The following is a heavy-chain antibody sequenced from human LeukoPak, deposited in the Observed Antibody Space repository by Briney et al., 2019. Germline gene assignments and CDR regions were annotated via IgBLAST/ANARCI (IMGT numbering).Heavy chain of an antibody. CDR3: ARLGGNWNSPGRDY. CDR2: ISYTGTT. CDR1: GGSINGYS. J-gene: IGHJ4*02. D-gene: IGHD3-10*01. V-gene: IGHV4-59*08. Sequence: SETLSLTCSVSGGSINGYSWTWIRQPPGMRLEWVGHISYTGTTNYNPSLTTRVAISVDASKNQFSLKLTSVTAADTGMYFCARLGGNWNSPGRDYWGQGTLVTVSS.